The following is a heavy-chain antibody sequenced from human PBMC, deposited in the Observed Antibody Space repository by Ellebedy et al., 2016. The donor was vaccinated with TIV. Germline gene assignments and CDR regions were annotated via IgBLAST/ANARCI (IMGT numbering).Heavy chain of an antibody. V-gene: IGHV3-64D*06. J-gene: IGHJ4*02. CDR1: GFTFSSYS. D-gene: IGHD3-9*01. CDR3: RASSAPPGYYVDY. Sequence: GESLKISCSASGFTFSSYSMHWVRQAPGKGLEYVSAINGNGDSTYYADSVRGRFTISRDNSKNTLYLQMSSLRAEDTAVYYCRASSAPPGYYVDYWGQGTLVTVSS. CDR2: INGNGDST.